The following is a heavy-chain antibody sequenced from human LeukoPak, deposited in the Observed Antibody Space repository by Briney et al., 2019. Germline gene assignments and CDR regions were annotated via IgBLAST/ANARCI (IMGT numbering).Heavy chain of an antibody. D-gene: IGHD2-2*01. V-gene: IGHV3-23*01. CDR3: ATYCSSTRCYAYFDY. J-gene: IGHJ4*02. Sequence: PGGSLRLSCAPSGVTSCSYVMSWGRQAPGKGLECVSAITGSGGSTYYAYSVDGRFTISRDNAKSSLYLQMNRVRAEDTAVYYCATYCSSTRCYAYFDYWGQGTLVTV. CDR1: GVTSCSYV. CDR2: ITGSGGST.